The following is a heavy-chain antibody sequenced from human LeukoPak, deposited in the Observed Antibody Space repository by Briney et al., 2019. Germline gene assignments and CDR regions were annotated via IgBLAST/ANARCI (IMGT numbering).Heavy chain of an antibody. V-gene: IGHV4-38-2*02. D-gene: IGHD3-22*01. CDR1: GYSISSGYY. CDR3: ARDQEMRTYYYDSSGYYYFDY. CDR2: IYYSGST. J-gene: IGHJ4*02. Sequence: SETLSLTCTVSGYSISSGYYWGWIRQPPGKGLEWIGSIYYSGSTYYNPSLKSRVTISEDTSKSQFSLKLSSVTAADTAVYYCARDQEMRTYYYDSSGYYYFDYWSQGTLVTVSS.